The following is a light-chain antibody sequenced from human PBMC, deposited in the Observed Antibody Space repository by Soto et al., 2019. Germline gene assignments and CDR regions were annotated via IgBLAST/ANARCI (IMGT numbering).Light chain of an antibody. V-gene: IGKV1-33*01. CDR2: HTS. CDR3: QQYETLPYT. J-gene: IGKJ2*01. CDR1: QDIKNF. Sequence: GERVTIACQASQDIKNFLNWYQQRPGEAPKLLIFHTSSLEAGVPSRFSGSGSGTSFTLTITSLQPGDFATYYCQQYETLPYTFAPGTKVDI.